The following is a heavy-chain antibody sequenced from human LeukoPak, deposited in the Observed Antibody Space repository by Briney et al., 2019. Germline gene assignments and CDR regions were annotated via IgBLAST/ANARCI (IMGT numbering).Heavy chain of an antibody. V-gene: IGHV4-4*07. D-gene: IGHD2-2*01. Sequence: PSETLSLTCTVSGGSISSYYWSWIRQPAGKGLEWIGRIYTSGSTNYNPSLKSRVTMSVDTSKNQFSLKLSSETAADTAVYYCARDGGYCSSTSCPPFDYWGQGTLVTVSS. CDR3: ARDGGYCSSTSCPPFDY. J-gene: IGHJ4*02. CDR2: IYTSGST. CDR1: GGSISSYY.